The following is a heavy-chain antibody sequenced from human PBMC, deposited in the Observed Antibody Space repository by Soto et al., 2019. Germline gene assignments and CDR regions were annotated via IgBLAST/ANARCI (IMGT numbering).Heavy chain of an antibody. CDR3: ASTYCSSTSCYFPAAFDI. D-gene: IGHD2-2*01. Sequence: GESLKISCKGSGYSFTSYWIGWMRQMPGKGLEWMGIIYPGDSDTRYSPSFQGQVTISADKSISTAYLQWSSLKASDTAMYYCASTYCSSTSCYFPAAFDIWGQGTMVTVSS. CDR2: IYPGDSDT. CDR1: GYSFTSYW. V-gene: IGHV5-51*01. J-gene: IGHJ3*02.